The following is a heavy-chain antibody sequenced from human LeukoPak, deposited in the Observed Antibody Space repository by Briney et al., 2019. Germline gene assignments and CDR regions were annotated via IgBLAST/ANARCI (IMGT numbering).Heavy chain of an antibody. CDR3: ATQPLRRYYGSGSYYMYHFDY. CDR2: INPNSGGT. V-gene: IGHV1-2*02. CDR1: GYTFTGYY. D-gene: IGHD3-10*01. Sequence: ASVKVSCKASGYTFTGYYMHWVRQAPGQGLEWMGWINPNSGGTNYAQKFQGRVTMTRDTSTSTVYMELSSLRSEDTAVYYCATQPLRRYYGSGSYYMYHFDYWGQGTLVTVSS. J-gene: IGHJ4*02.